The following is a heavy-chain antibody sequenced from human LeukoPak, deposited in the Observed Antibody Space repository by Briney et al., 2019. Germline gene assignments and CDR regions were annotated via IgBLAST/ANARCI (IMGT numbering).Heavy chain of an antibody. V-gene: IGHV3-66*01. CDR1: RFTVSSNY. D-gene: IGHD3-10*01. CDR3: ARANYGSGSNYYYGMDV. CDR2: IYSGNST. J-gene: IGHJ6*02. Sequence: GGSLRLSCAASRFTVSSNYMSWVRQAPGKGLEWVSVIYSGNSTYYADSVRGRFTISRDNSKNTLYLQVNSLRAEDTAVHYCARANYGSGSNYYYGMDVWGQGTTVTVSS.